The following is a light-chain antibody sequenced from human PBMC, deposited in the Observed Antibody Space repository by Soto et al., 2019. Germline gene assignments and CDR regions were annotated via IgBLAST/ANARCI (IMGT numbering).Light chain of an antibody. J-gene: IGKJ3*01. CDR3: QQYGNSQGS. CDR2: DVS. CDR1: QSVSSNQ. Sequence: EIVLTQSPGTLSLSPGERATLSCRASQSVSSNQLAWYQQKPGQAPRLLIYDVSRRATGIPDRFSGSGSETDFTLTISRLEPEDFAVYYCQQYGNSQGSFGPGTKVDIK. V-gene: IGKV3-20*01.